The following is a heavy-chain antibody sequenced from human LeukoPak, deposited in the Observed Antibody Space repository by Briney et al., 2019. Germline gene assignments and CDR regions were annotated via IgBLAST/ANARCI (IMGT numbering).Heavy chain of an antibody. Sequence: GGSLRLSCAASGFTVSSNYMSWVRQAPGKGLERVSVIYSGGSTYYADSVKGRFTISRDNSKNTLYLQMNSLRAEDTAVYYCARDPAGAYDILTGYSPNAFDIWGQGTMVTVSS. CDR1: GFTVSSNY. CDR2: IYSGGST. D-gene: IGHD3-9*01. CDR3: ARDPAGAYDILTGYSPNAFDI. J-gene: IGHJ3*02. V-gene: IGHV3-66*01.